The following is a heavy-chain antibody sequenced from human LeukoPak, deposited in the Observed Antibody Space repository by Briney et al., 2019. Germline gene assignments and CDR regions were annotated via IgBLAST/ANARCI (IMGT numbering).Heavy chain of an antibody. D-gene: IGHD6-13*01. J-gene: IGHJ4*02. Sequence: SVKVSCKASGYTFTGYYMHWVRQAPGQGLEWMGGIVPRFGTTNYAPKFQGRVTITADTSSSTAYMELSRLRFDDTATYYCAGRTIAAAAFDYWGQGTLVTVSS. CDR2: IVPRFGTT. V-gene: IGHV1-69*06. CDR1: GYTFTGYY. CDR3: AGRTIAAAAFDY.